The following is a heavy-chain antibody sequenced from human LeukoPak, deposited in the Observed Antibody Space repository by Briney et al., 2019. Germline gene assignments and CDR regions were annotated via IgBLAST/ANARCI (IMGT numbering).Heavy chain of an antibody. Sequence: GGSLRLSCAASGFTFSSYWMSWVRQAPGKGLEWVANIKQDGSEKYYVDSVKGRFTISRDNAKNSLYLQMNSLRAEDTAVYYCARRAGYYGSGSYYKPLTYYYYYYMDVWGKGTTVTISS. J-gene: IGHJ6*03. D-gene: IGHD3-10*01. CDR3: ARRAGYYGSGSYYKPLTYYYYYYMDV. CDR1: GFTFSSYW. CDR2: IKQDGSEK. V-gene: IGHV3-7*01.